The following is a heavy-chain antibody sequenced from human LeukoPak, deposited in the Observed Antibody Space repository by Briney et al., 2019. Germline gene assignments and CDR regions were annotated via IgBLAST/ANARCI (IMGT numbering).Heavy chain of an antibody. CDR2: IFHSGHS. J-gene: IGHJ4*02. Sequence: SQTLSLTCGVSGGSISNGGYAWSWIRQPPGKGLEWIGYIFHSGHSYYNPSLKSRVTISLDRSKNQFSLKLSSVTAADTAVYYCARGYDVLTSHDYFDYWGQGTLVTVSS. CDR3: ARGYDVLTSHDYFDY. D-gene: IGHD3-9*01. CDR1: GGSISNGGYA. V-gene: IGHV4-30-2*01.